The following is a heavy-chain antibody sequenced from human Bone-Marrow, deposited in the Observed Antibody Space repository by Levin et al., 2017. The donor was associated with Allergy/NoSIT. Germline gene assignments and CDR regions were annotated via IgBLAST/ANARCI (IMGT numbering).Heavy chain of an antibody. J-gene: IGHJ6*03. CDR2: FYHGRST. CDR3: TRLGPSSHYYYMDV. D-gene: IGHD3-16*01. CDR1: GGSISSDY. Sequence: SQTLSLTCTVSGGSISSDYWSWTRQSPGKGLEWIGYFYHGRSTKYNPSLKSRVTISIDTSRNQFSLKLTSVTAADTAVYYCTRLGPSSHYYYMDVWGKGTTVTVSS. V-gene: IGHV4-59*08.